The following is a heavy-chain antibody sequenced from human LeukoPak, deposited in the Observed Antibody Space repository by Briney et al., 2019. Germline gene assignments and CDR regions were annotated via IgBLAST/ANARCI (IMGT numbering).Heavy chain of an antibody. CDR2: IIPIFGTA. Sequence: GASVKVSCKASGGTFSNYAISWVRHAPGQGLEWMGGIIPIFGTANYAQKFRGRVTITADKATSTAYMELSSLRSEDTAVYYCARGRYCSGGSCYFGGAYNWFDHWGQGTLVTVSS. CDR3: ARGRYCSGGSCYFGGAYNWFDH. D-gene: IGHD2-15*01. CDR1: GGTFSNYA. J-gene: IGHJ5*02. V-gene: IGHV1-69*06.